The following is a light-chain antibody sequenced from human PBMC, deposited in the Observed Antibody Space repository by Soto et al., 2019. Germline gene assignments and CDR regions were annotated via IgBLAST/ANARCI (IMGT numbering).Light chain of an antibody. CDR2: GAS. J-gene: IGKJ5*01. Sequence: EIVLTQSPGTLSLSPGERASLSFSASQSVISSYLAWYQQKPGQAPRLLIYGASSRATGIPDRFSGSGSGTDFTLTISRLESEDFAVYYCQQYGSSPPITFGQGTRLEI. V-gene: IGKV3-20*01. CDR1: QSVISSY. CDR3: QQYGSSPPIT.